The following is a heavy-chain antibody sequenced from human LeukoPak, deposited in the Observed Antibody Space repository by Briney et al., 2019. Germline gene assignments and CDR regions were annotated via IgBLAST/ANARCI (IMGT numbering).Heavy chain of an antibody. CDR1: GYTFTSYG. V-gene: IGHV1-18*01. J-gene: IGHJ6*02. CDR2: ISAYNGNT. D-gene: IGHD3-10*01. Sequence: ASVKVSCKASGYTFTSYGISWVRQAPGQGLEWMGWISAYNGNTNYAQELQGRVTMTTDTSTSTAYMELRSLRSDDTAVYYCARDEGIVETARRYYYYYGMDVWGQGTTVTVSS. CDR3: ARDEGIVETARRYYYYYGMDV.